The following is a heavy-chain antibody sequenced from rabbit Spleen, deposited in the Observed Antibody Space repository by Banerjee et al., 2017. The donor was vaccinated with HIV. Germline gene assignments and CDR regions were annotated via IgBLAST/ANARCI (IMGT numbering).Heavy chain of an antibody. V-gene: IGHV1S40*01. CDR1: GFDLSSYYY. J-gene: IGHJ4*01. D-gene: IGHD4-1*01. Sequence: QSLEESGGDLVKPGASLTLTCTASGFDLSSYYYMCWVRQAPGKGLEWIACIYASSGGTTYASWAKGRFTISKTSSTTVTLQMTSLTAADTATYFCARDSGAYSSGDRYFDLWGPGTLVTVS. CDR3: ARDSGAYSSGDRYFDL. CDR2: IYASSGGT.